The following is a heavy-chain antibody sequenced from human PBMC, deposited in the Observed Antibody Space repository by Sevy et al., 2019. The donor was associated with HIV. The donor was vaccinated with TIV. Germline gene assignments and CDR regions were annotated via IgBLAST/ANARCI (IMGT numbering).Heavy chain of an antibody. CDR3: ARGVGYDFWSGYYENDYYYYGMDV. V-gene: IGHV4-59*01. J-gene: IGHJ6*02. Sequence: SETLSLTCTVSGGSISSCYWSWIRQPPGKGLEWIGYIYYSGSTNYNPSLKSRVTISVDTSKNQFSLKLSSVTAADTAVYYCARGVGYDFWSGYYENDYYYYGMDVWGQGTTVTVSS. CDR2: IYYSGST. D-gene: IGHD3-3*01. CDR1: GGSISSCY.